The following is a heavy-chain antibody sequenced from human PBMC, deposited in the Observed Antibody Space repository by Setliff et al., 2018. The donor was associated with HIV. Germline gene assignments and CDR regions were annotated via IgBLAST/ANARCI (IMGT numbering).Heavy chain of an antibody. CDR3: ARSTYYYGSGKGSGWFDP. Sequence: SETLSLTCTVSGDFISSDYYWGWIRQPPGKGLEWIGSFSYNGRTHYIPSLKSRVTISVDTSKNQFSLKLNSVTAADTAVYYCARSTYYYGSGKGSGWFDPWGQGTLVTV. CDR1: GDFISSDYY. D-gene: IGHD3-10*01. V-gene: IGHV4-38-2*02. CDR2: FSYNGRT. J-gene: IGHJ5*02.